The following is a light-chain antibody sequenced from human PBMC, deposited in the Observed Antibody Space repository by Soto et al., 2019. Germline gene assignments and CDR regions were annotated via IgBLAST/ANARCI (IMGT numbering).Light chain of an antibody. CDR2: DAS. V-gene: IGKV3-11*01. CDR3: QQRSSWPS. CDR1: QSVSSH. Sequence: EIVLTQSPATLSLSPGERATLSCRDSQSVSSHLVWYQQKPGQAPRLLIHDASNRATGTPARFSGSGSGTDFTLTISSLEPEDFAVYYCQQRSSWPSFGGGTKVEIK. J-gene: IGKJ4*01.